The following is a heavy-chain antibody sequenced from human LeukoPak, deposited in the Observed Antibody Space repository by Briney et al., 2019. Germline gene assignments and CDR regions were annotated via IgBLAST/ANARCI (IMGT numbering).Heavy chain of an antibody. CDR2: ISGSGQST. V-gene: IGHV3-23*01. CDR1: GFTFHTYA. D-gene: IGHD6-13*01. Sequence: PGGSLRLSCVASGFTFHTYAMVWVRQAPGKGLEWVSTISGSGQSTYYADSVKDRFSISRDNSRNTLFLQMDGLRPEDTATYYCAKNRGGVAAASDHWGQGTVVTVSS. CDR3: AKNRGGVAAASDH. J-gene: IGHJ5*02.